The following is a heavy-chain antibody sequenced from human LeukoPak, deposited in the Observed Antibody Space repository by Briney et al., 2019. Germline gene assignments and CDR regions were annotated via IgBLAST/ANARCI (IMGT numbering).Heavy chain of an antibody. CDR3: ARSSYYDFWSGYYNNWFDP. D-gene: IGHD3-3*01. CDR1: GYTFTGYY. CDR2: INPNSGGT. V-gene: IGHV1-2*02. Sequence: ASVKVSCKASGYTFTGYYMHWVRQAPGQGLEWMGWINPNSGGTNYAQKFQGRVTITRNTSISTAYMELSRLRSDDTAVYYCARSSYYDFWSGYYNNWFDPWGQGTLVTVSS. J-gene: IGHJ5*02.